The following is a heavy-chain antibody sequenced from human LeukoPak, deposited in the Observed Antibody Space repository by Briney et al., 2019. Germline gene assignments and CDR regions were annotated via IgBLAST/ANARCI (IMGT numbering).Heavy chain of an antibody. J-gene: IGHJ6*03. CDR3: AADYGDHYYMDV. V-gene: IGHV1-24*01. D-gene: IGHD4-17*01. CDR1: GYTLTELS. CDR2: FDPEDGET. Sequence: SVKVSCKVSGYTLTELSMHWVRQAPGKGLEWMGGFDPEDGETIYAQKFQGRVTMTEDTSTDTAYMELSSLRSEDTAVYYCAADYGDHYYMDVWGKGTTVTVSS.